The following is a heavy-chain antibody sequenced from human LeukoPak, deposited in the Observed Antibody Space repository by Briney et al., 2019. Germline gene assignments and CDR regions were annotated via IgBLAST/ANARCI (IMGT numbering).Heavy chain of an antibody. Sequence: ASVKVSCKASHYTFTAYGISWVRQAPGQGLEWMGWISTNKGHTTYAQNFQGRLTMTTETSTSTVHMELRSLRSDDTAVYYCVRDFYEEVSRRWDDCFDPWGQGTLVTVSS. CDR1: HYTFTAYG. D-gene: IGHD5-24*01. CDR3: VRDFYEEVSRRWDDCFDP. CDR2: ISTNKGHT. J-gene: IGHJ5*02. V-gene: IGHV1-18*01.